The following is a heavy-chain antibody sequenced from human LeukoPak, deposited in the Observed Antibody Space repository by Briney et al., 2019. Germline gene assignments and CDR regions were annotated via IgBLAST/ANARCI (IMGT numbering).Heavy chain of an antibody. CDR3: ARRSGSSDY. CDR2: INHSGST. CDR1: GGSFRGYY. Sequence: SETLSLTCAVYGGSFRGYYWSWIRQPPGKGLEWIGEINHSGSTNYNPSLKSLVTISVDTSKNQFSLKLSSVTAADTAVYYCARRSGSSDYWGQGTLVTVSS. V-gene: IGHV4-34*01. J-gene: IGHJ4*02. D-gene: IGHD3-10*01.